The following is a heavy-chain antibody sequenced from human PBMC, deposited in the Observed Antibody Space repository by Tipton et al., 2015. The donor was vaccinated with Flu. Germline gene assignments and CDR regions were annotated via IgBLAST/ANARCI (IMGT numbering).Heavy chain of an antibody. D-gene: IGHD6-6*01. Sequence: QVQLVQSGAEVKNPGSSVKVSCKASGGIFRTYTISWVRQAPGQGLEWMGGIIPIFAVANYAQKFQGRVTITADESSSTAYMELSSLRSEDTAVYYCAGARPGSNYYYYYGMDVWGQGTTVTVSS. CDR2: IIPIFAVA. J-gene: IGHJ6*02. CDR1: GGIFRTYT. CDR3: AGARPGSNYYYYYGMDV. V-gene: IGHV1-69*12.